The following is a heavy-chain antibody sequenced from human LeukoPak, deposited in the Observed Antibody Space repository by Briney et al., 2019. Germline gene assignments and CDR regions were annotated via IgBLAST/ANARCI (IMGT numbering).Heavy chain of an antibody. D-gene: IGHD2-21*01. Sequence: ASVTVSCKASGYTFTSYGISWVRQAPGQGLEWMGGIIPIFGTANYAQKFQGRVAITADESTSTAYMELSSLRSEDTAVYYCARGHHIVWGLSCWGQGTLVTVSS. V-gene: IGHV1-69*13. J-gene: IGHJ4*02. CDR2: IIPIFGTA. CDR3: ARGHHIVWGLSC. CDR1: GYTFTSYG.